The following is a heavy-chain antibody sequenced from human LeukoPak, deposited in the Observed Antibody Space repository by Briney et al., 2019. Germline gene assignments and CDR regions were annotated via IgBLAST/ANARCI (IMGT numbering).Heavy chain of an antibody. CDR1: GFTFSSYA. V-gene: IGHV3-21*01. CDR3: ARATYSGSYWADWDYFDY. J-gene: IGHJ4*02. D-gene: IGHD1-26*01. Sequence: GGSLRLSCAASGFTFSSYAMSWVRQAPGKGLEWVSSISSSSSYIYYADSVKGRFTISRDNAKNSLYLQMNSLRAEDTAVYYCARATYSGSYWADWDYFDYWGQGTLVTVSS. CDR2: ISSSSSYI.